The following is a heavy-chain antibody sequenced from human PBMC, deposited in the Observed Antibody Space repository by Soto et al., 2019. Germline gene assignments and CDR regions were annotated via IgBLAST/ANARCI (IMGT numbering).Heavy chain of an antibody. CDR1: GFTFSSYS. CDR3: ARDGDYDILTGYYRYLSADYGMDV. J-gene: IGHJ6*02. V-gene: IGHV3-48*02. Sequence: GGSLRLSCAASGFTFSSYSMNWVRQAPGKGLEWVSYISSSSSTIYYADSVKGRFTISRDNAKNSLYLQMNSLRDEDTAVYYCARDGDYDILTGYYRYLSADYGMDVWGQGTTVTVSS. D-gene: IGHD3-9*01. CDR2: ISSSSSTI.